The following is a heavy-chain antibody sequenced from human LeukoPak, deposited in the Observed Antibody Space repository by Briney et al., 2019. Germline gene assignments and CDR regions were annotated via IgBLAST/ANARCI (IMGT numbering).Heavy chain of an antibody. CDR1: GFSFDDYT. CDR3: VKDRDEASYSSSWYIADVTFDN. J-gene: IGHJ4*02. V-gene: IGHV3-43*01. D-gene: IGHD6-13*01. Sequence: AGGSLRLSCAASGFSFDDYTMYWDRQAPGKGLEWVTLITWDGGSTYYADSVKGRFTISRDNNKNFLYLQMNSLGTEDTAFYYCVKDRDEASYSSSWYIADVTFDNWGQGTLVTVSS. CDR2: ITWDGGST.